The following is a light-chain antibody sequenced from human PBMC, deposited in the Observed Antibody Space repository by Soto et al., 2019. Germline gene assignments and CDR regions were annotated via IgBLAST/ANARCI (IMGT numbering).Light chain of an antibody. CDR1: TSNIGSKT. CDR2: NNN. V-gene: IGLV1-44*01. Sequence: QSVLTQPPSASGTPGQRVTISCSGSTSNIGSKTVSWYQQLPGSAPKVLIYNNNERPSGVPDRFSGSKSGTSASLPISGLQSEDEADYYRATWDDSLPAVFGGGTQRTGL. CDR3: ATWDDSLPAV. J-gene: IGLJ2*01.